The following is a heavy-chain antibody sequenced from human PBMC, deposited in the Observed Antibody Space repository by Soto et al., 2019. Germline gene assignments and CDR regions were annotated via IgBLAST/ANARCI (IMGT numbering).Heavy chain of an antibody. CDR2: IYYSGST. Sequence: SETLSLTCTVSGGSISSYYWSWIRQPPGKGLEWIGYIYYSGSTNYNPSLKSRVTISVDTSKNQFSLKLSSETAADTAVYYCARGTYYYDSSGYFDYWGQGTLVTVSS. J-gene: IGHJ4*02. CDR1: GGSISSYY. V-gene: IGHV4-59*08. CDR3: ARGTYYYDSSGYFDY. D-gene: IGHD3-22*01.